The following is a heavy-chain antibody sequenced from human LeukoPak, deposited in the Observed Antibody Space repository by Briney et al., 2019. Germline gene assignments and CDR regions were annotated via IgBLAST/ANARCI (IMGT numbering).Heavy chain of an antibody. Sequence: SETLSLTCTVSGGSISSYYWSWIRQPPGKGLEWIGYIYYSGSTNYNPSLKSRVTISVDTSKNQFSLKLSSVTAADTAVYYCARYPSGSYSGGFDYWGQGTLVTVSS. J-gene: IGHJ4*02. CDR1: GGSISSYY. CDR2: IYYSGST. D-gene: IGHD1-26*01. CDR3: ARYPSGSYSGGFDY. V-gene: IGHV4-59*01.